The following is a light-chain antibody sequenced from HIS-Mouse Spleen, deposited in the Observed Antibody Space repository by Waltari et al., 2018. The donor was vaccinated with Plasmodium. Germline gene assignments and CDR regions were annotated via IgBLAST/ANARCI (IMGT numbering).Light chain of an antibody. V-gene: IGLV8-61*01. J-gene: IGLJ2*01. CDR2: STN. CDR3: VLYMGSGIWV. CDR1: SGSVSTSYY. Sequence: QTVVTQEPSFSVSPGGTVTLTCGLSSGSVSTSYYPSWYQQTPGQAPRTRIYSTNTRASGVHDRCSGSILGNKAALTITGAQADDESDYYCVLYMGSGIWVFGGGTKLTVL.